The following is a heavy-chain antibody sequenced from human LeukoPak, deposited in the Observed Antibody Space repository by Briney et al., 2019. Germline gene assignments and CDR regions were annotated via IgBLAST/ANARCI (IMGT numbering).Heavy chain of an antibody. J-gene: IGHJ6*03. CDR3: ARSPGEGYYYYYYMDV. V-gene: IGHV4-39*07. CDR1: GGSISSSSYY. Sequence: PSETLSLTCTVSGGSISSSSYYWGWIRQPPGTGLEWIGSIYYSGSTYYNPSLKSRVTISVDTSKNQFSLKLSSVTAADTAVYYCARSPGEGYYYYYYMDVWGKGTTVTVSS. CDR2: IYYSGST. D-gene: IGHD7-27*01.